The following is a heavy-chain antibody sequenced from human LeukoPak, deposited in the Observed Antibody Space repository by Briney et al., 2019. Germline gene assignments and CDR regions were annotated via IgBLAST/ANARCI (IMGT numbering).Heavy chain of an antibody. D-gene: IGHD5-12*01. Sequence: GGSLRLSCAASGFTFSSYGMSWVRQAPGKGLEWVSGIRSSGDSTYYADSVKGRFTISRDNSKNTLYLQMNSLRAEDTAVYYCAKAQVYSGYEDHWGQGTLVTVSS. CDR3: AKAQVYSGYEDH. V-gene: IGHV3-23*01. CDR2: IRSSGDST. J-gene: IGHJ4*02. CDR1: GFTFSSYG.